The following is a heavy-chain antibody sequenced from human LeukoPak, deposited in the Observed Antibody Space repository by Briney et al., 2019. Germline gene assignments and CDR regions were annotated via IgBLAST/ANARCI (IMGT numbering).Heavy chain of an antibody. Sequence: PSETLSLTCTVSGGSISSYYWSWIRQPAGKGLEWIGRIYTSGSTNYNPSLKSRVTISVDTSKNQFSLKLSSVTAADTAVYYCARHPPGAEVKPLDFDYWGQGTLVTVSS. CDR2: IYTSGST. V-gene: IGHV4-4*07. CDR3: ARHPPGAEVKPLDFDY. D-gene: IGHD1-14*01. CDR1: GGSISSYY. J-gene: IGHJ4*02.